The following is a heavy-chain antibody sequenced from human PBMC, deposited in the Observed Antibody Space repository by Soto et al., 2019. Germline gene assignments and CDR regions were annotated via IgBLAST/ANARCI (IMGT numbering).Heavy chain of an antibody. CDR1: GFTFSTYS. J-gene: IGHJ6*02. Sequence: GGSLRLSCAASGFTFSTYSMTWVRQAPGKGLEWVANIKQDGGEKFYVDSVKGRFTVSRDNAKNSLYLQMNSLRTEDTAVYYCATLSYYYYYGMDVWGQGTTVTVSS. V-gene: IGHV3-7*03. CDR2: IKQDGGEK. CDR3: ATLSYYYYYGMDV.